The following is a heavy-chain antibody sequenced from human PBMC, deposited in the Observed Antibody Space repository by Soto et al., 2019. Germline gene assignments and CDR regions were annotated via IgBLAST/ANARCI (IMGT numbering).Heavy chain of an antibody. J-gene: IGHJ4*02. CDR3: ARVTGYSSSLDY. CDR2: IYYSGST. Sequence: QVQLQESGPGLVKPSETLSLTCIVSGGSISSYYWSWIRQPPGKGLEWIGYIYYSGSTNYNPSLKSRVTISVDTSKNQFSLKLSSVTAADTAVYYCARVTGYSSSLDYWGQGTLVTVSS. CDR1: GGSISSYY. D-gene: IGHD6-13*01. V-gene: IGHV4-59*01.